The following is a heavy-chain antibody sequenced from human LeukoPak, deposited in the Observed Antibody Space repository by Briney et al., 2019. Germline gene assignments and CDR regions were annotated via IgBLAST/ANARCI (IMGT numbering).Heavy chain of an antibody. J-gene: IGHJ1*01. CDR2: ISYDGSNK. D-gene: IGHD1-26*01. Sequence: GGSLRLSCAASGFTFSIYGMHWVRQAPGKGLEWVAVISYDGSNKYYADSVKGRFTISRDNSKNTLYLQMNSLRAEDTAVYYCAKGPSPGSYYRAEYFQHWGQGTLVTVSS. CDR1: GFTFSIYG. V-gene: IGHV3-30*18. CDR3: AKGPSPGSYYRAEYFQH.